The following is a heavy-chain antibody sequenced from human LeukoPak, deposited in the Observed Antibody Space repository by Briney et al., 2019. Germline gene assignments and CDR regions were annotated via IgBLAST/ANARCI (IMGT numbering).Heavy chain of an antibody. V-gene: IGHV3-49*04. Sequence: PGGSLRLSCAASGFTFSSYAMSWVRQAPGKGLEWVGFIKSKAFGGATEYAASVKGRFTISRDDSKSIAYLQMNSLKTEDTAVYYCSRDGGYYYYGMDVWGQGTTVTVSS. D-gene: IGHD3-16*01. CDR3: SRDGGYYYYGMDV. CDR1: GFTFSSYA. CDR2: IKSKAFGGAT. J-gene: IGHJ6*02.